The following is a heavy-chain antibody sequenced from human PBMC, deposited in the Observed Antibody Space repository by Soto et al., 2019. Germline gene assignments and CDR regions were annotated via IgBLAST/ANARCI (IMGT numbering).Heavy chain of an antibody. Sequence: SVKVSCKASGGTFSSYAISWVRQAPGQGLEWMGGIIPIFGTANYAQKFQGRVTITADESTSTAYMELSSLRSEDTAVYYCARGIVVVVAAHENYYYYGMDVWGQGTTVTVSS. CDR2: IIPIFGTA. CDR3: ARGIVVVVAAHENYYYYGMDV. CDR1: GGTFSSYA. V-gene: IGHV1-69*13. J-gene: IGHJ6*02. D-gene: IGHD2-15*01.